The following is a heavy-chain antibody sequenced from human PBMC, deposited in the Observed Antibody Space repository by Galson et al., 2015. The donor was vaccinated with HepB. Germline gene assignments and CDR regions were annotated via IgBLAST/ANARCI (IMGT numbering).Heavy chain of an antibody. CDR2: ISYDGTNK. V-gene: IGHV3-30*01. CDR1: GFTFSSYA. J-gene: IGHJ5*02. Sequence: SLRLSCAASGFTFSSYAMHWVRQAPGKGLQWVAVISYDGTNKYYADSVKGRFTISRDNSKNTMYLQMNSLRAEDTALYYCAREVVIGTRWFDPWGQGTLVTVSS. D-gene: IGHD2-2*01. CDR3: AREVVIGTRWFDP.